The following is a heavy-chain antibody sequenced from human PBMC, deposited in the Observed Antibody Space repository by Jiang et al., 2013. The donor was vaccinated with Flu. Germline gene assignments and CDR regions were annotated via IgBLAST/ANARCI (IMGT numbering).Heavy chain of an antibody. D-gene: IGHD6-19*01. J-gene: IGHJ4*02. CDR3: ARGMAVAGLSFDY. Sequence: KPTQTLTLTCTFSGFSLNARGTCVTWIRQPPGKALEWLARIDWDDDKYYSTSLKTRLTISKDTSKNQVVLTVTNMDPVDTATYYCARGMAVAGLSFDYWGQGTLVTVSS. CDR1: GFSLNARGTC. V-gene: IGHV2-70*11. CDR2: IDWDDDK.